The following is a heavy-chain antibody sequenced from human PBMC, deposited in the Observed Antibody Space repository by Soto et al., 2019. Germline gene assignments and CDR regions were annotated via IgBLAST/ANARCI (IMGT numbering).Heavy chain of an antibody. D-gene: IGHD1-20*01. J-gene: IGHJ4*02. CDR2: INLDGSST. V-gene: IGHV3-74*01. Sequence: PGGSLRLSCAASGFIFGSKFMYWVRQAPGKGLVWVSRINLDGSSTAYADSVKGRFTISRDNAKNTLYLQMNSLRAEDTAVYYCKSYNWNSPTDYCGQGTQVTVSS. CDR3: KSYNWNSPTDY. CDR1: GFIFGSKF.